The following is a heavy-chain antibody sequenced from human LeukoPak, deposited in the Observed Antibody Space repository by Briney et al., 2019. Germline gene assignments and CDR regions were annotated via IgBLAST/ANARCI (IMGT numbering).Heavy chain of an antibody. D-gene: IGHD2-8*02. CDR3: ATYRQVLLPFES. CDR2: ISYDGSNK. V-gene: IGHV3-30*04. Sequence: GGSLRLSCAASGFTFRSYAMHWVRQAPGKGLEWEAAISYDGSNKKYADSVKGRFTISRDNSKNTLYLQMNSLRAEDTAIYYCATYRQVLLPFESWGQGTLVTVSS. CDR1: GFTFRSYA. J-gene: IGHJ4*02.